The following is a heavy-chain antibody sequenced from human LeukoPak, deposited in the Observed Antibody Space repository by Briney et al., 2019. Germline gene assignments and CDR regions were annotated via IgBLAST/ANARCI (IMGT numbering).Heavy chain of an antibody. CDR2: IWYDGSNK. J-gene: IGHJ4*02. D-gene: IGHD2-15*01. Sequence: GGSLRLSCAASGFTFSTYGMHWVRQAPGKGLGWVAVIWYDGSNKYYADSVKGRFTISRDNSKNTLYLQMNSLRAEDTAVYYCARAPCSGNSCYSVDYWGQGTLVTVSS. CDR3: ARAPCSGNSCYSVDY. V-gene: IGHV3-33*01. CDR1: GFTFSTYG.